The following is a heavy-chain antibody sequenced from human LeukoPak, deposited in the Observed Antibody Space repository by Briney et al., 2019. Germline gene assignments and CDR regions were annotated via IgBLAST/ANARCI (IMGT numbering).Heavy chain of an antibody. CDR1: GFTFDDYG. D-gene: IGHD5-12*01. CDR2: INWNGGST. J-gene: IGHJ3*02. V-gene: IGHV3-20*04. Sequence: GGSLRLSCAASGFTFDDYGMSWVRQAPGKGLEWVSGINWNGGSTGYADSVKGRFTISRDNAKNSLYLQMNSLRAEDTALYYCASSVARATEVDAFVIWGQGTMVTVSS. CDR3: ASSVARATEVDAFVI.